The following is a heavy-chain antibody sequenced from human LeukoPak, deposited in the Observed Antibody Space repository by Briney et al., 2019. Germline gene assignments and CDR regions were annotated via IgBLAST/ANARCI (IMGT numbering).Heavy chain of an antibody. D-gene: IGHD1-20*01. J-gene: IGHJ5*02. CDR1: GGSISSSSYH. CDR3: ARLLFNWNYCLDP. CDR2: IYYSGST. Sequence: RTSETLSLTCTVSGGSISSSSYHWGWIRQPPGQGLEWIGSIYYSGSTYYNPSLKRRFTISVDTSKNQFSLKLSSVTAADTAVYYCARLLFNWNYCLDPWGQGTLVTVSS. V-gene: IGHV4-39*01.